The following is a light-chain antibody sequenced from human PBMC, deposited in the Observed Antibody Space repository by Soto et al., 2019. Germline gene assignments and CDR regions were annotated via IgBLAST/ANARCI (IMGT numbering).Light chain of an antibody. CDR3: LQRSNWPLT. Sequence: EIVLTQSPATLSLSPGQRATLSCRASQSISSFLAWYQQKPGQAPRLLIYDASNRATGIPGRFSGSGSGTDFTLTISSLEPEDFAVYYCLQRSNWPLTFGGGTKVEIK. CDR2: DAS. V-gene: IGKV3-11*01. CDR1: QSISSF. J-gene: IGKJ4*01.